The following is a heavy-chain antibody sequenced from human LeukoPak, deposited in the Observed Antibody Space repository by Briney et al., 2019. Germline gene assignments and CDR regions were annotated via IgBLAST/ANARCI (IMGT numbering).Heavy chain of an antibody. Sequence: GSSVKVSCKASGGTFISYAISWVRQAPGQGLEWMGGIIPIFGTANYAQKFQGRVTITTDESTSTAYMELSSLRSEDTAVYYCASGVVDYYDSSGYYDWFDPWGQGTLVTVSS. V-gene: IGHV1-69*05. D-gene: IGHD3-22*01. CDR1: GGTFISYA. CDR2: IIPIFGTA. J-gene: IGHJ5*02. CDR3: ASGVVDYYDSSGYYDWFDP.